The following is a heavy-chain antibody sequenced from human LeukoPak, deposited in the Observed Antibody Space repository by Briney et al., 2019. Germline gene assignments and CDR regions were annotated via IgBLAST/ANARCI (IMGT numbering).Heavy chain of an antibody. Sequence: GGSLRLSCVASGNYWMHWVRQAPGKGLVWVSHINSDGSWTSYADSAKGRFTISKDNAKNTVYLQMNSLRAEDTAVYYCVSFYETYWGRGTLVTVPS. V-gene: IGHV3-74*01. CDR2: INSDGSWT. CDR3: VSFYETY. CDR1: GNYW. D-gene: IGHD2/OR15-2a*01. J-gene: IGHJ4*02.